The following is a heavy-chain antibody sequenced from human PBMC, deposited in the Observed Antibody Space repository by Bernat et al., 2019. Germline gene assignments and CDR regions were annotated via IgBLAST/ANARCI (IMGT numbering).Heavy chain of an antibody. CDR1: GFTFSSYA. Sequence: EVQLAESGEGSVQPGGSLRLSCVASGFTFSSYAMHWVRQAPGKGLEYVSGISTDGHRTYYTDSMKGRFTISRDNSKSTLYLQMGSLREEDTAVYYCARDQVGDFWSGYYSTDYYYGMDVWGQGTTVTVSS. D-gene: IGHD3-3*01. V-gene: IGHV3-64*02. CDR2: ISTDGHRT. J-gene: IGHJ6*02. CDR3: ARDQVGDFWSGYYSTDYYYGMDV.